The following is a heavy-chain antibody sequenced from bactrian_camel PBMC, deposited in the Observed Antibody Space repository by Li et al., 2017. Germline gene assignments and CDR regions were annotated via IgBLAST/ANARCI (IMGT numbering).Heavy chain of an antibody. CDR2: INSGGGST. CDR1: GFRFNITA. CDR3: AADRLACLRDNWAEPRGYNS. J-gene: IGHJ4*01. Sequence: VQLVESGGGLVQPGGSLRLSCATSGFRFNITAMSWARQAPGKELEWVSGINSGGGSTYYLDSVKGRFTISRDSAENTAYLQMDRLQPEDTAMYYCAADRLACLRDNWAEPRGYNSWGQGTQVTVS. D-gene: IGHD1*01. V-gene: IGHV3S40*01.